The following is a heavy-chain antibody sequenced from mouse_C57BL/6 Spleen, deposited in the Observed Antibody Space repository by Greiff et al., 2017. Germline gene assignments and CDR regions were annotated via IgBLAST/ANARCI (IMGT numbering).Heavy chain of an antibody. V-gene: IGHV5-6*01. CDR3: ARHAPYFDY. CDR1: GFTFSSSG. CDR2: ISSGGSYT. Sequence: EVKLVESGGDLVKPGGSLKLSCAASGFTFSSSGMSWVRQTPDKRLEWVATISSGGSYTYYPDSVKGRFTISRDNAKNTLYLQMSSLKSEDTAMYYCARHAPYFDYWGQGTTLTVSS. J-gene: IGHJ2*01.